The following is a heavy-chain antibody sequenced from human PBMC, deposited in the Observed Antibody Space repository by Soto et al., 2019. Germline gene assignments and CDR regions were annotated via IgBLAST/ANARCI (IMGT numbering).Heavy chain of an antibody. J-gene: IGHJ5*02. CDR3: ARGYFDSGHGYDL. V-gene: IGHV5-51*01. CDR2: IFTRDSET. D-gene: IGHD3-10*01. CDR1: GHLFNSHW. Sequence: GESLKISCKGPGHLFNSHWIGWVRQTPGKGLEWMGLIFTRDSETKTSPSFQGHVSFSVDNSINTVYLQWTSLKTTDTGIYFCARGYFDSGHGYDLWGQGTLVTVSS.